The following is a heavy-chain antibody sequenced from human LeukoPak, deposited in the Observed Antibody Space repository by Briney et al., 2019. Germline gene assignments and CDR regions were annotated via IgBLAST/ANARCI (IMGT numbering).Heavy chain of an antibody. J-gene: IGHJ4*02. CDR2: IYSSGST. V-gene: IGHV4-31*03. CDR3: ARDRIGYDTSDY. D-gene: IGHD5-12*01. Sequence: SQTLSLTCTVSGGSISSRGYYWSWIRQHPGKCLEWIGSIYSSGSTYYNASLKSRVTISVDTSKNQFSLKLSSVTAADTAVYYCARDRIGYDTSDYWGQGTLVTVSS. CDR1: GGSISSRGYY.